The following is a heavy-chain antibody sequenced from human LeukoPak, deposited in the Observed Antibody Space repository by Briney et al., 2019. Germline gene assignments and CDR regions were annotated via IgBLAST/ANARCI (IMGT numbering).Heavy chain of an antibody. CDR1: GFTFTSYD. CDR3: ARDPGYSSGWVFDY. D-gene: IGHD6-19*01. CDR2: VSASGGST. Sequence: GGSLRLSCAASGFTFTSYDMSWVRQAPGKGLEWISTVSASGGSTFYADPVKGRFTFSRDNPKNTLYLQMNNLRAEDTAVYFCARDPGYSSGWVFDYWGQGALVTVSS. V-gene: IGHV3-23*01. J-gene: IGHJ4*02.